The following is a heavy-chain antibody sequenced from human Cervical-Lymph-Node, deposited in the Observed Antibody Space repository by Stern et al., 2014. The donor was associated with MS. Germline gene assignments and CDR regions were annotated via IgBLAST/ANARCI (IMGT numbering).Heavy chain of an antibody. J-gene: IGHJ4*02. CDR1: GYSFTAYY. Sequence: QVQLVQSGTEVKKPGTSVKVSCRTSGYSFTAYYLHWVRQAPGQGLEWMGWINPSSGDTNLAQKFQGRTTMTRDTSITTAYLVLSRLGLDDTAVYYCAKSTTITPLDYWGQGSLIIVSS. CDR3: AKSTTITPLDY. D-gene: IGHD4-17*01. CDR2: INPSSGDT. V-gene: IGHV1-2*02.